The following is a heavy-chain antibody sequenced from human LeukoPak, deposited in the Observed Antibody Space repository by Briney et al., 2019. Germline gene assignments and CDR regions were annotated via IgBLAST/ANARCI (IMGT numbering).Heavy chain of an antibody. Sequence: SETLSLTRAVSGGSISSYYWSWIRQPPGKGVEGVGYIYYSVSTHSSPSLKSRLTISVDTSTNQFSLKLSSVTAADTAVYYCARTYGSSGLGYFDLWGRGTLVTVSS. CDR2: IYYSVST. J-gene: IGHJ2*01. D-gene: IGHD6-13*01. V-gene: IGHV4-59*01. CDR1: GGSISSYY. CDR3: ARTYGSSGLGYFDL.